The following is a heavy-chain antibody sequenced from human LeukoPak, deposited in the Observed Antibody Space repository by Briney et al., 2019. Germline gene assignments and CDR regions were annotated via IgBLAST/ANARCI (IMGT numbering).Heavy chain of an antibody. CDR2: IIPILGIA. D-gene: IGHD3-22*01. V-gene: IGHV1-69*04. J-gene: IGHJ3*02. CDR1: GGTFSSCA. CDR3: ARAGGITMIVVPNDAFDI. Sequence: SVKVSCKASGGTFSSCAISWVRQAPGQGLEWMGRIIPILGIANYAQKFQGRVTITADKSTSTAYMELSSLRSEGTAVYYCARAGGITMIVVPNDAFDIWGQGTMVTVSS.